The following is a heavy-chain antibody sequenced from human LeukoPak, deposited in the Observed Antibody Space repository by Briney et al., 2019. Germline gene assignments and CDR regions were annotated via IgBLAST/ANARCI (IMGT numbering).Heavy chain of an antibody. V-gene: IGHV4-59*01. CDR2: IYYSGST. CDR1: GGSISSYY. J-gene: IGHJ4*02. Sequence: PSETLSLTCTVSGGSISSYYWSWIRQPPGKGREWIGYIYYSGSTNYNPSLKSRVTISVDTSKNQFSLKLSSVTAADTAVYYCAMGDYYDSSGYPLLYYWGQGTLVTVSS. D-gene: IGHD3-22*01. CDR3: AMGDYYDSSGYPLLYY.